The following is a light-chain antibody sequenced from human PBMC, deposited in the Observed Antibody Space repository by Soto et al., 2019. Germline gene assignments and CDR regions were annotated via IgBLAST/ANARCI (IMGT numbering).Light chain of an antibody. CDR2: SNN. V-gene: IGLV1-44*01. J-gene: IGLJ1*01. CDR3: AAWDDSLNGFYV. CDR1: SSNIGSNY. Sequence: QSVLTKAPSASGTPGQRVTISCSGSSSNIGSNYVYWYQQLPGTAPKLLIYSNNQRPSGVPDRFSGSKSGTSASLAISGLQSEDEADYYCAAWDDSLNGFYVFGTGTKLTVL.